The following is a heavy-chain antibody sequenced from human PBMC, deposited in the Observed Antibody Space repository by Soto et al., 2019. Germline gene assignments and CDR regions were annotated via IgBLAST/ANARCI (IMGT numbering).Heavy chain of an antibody. CDR1: GASIGTNNW. D-gene: IGHD1-7*01. Sequence: SETLSLTCAVSGASIGTNNWWSWVRQPPGKGLEWIGEVYHSGTTNCNPSLKSRVTISVDTSKNQFSLKLSSMTAADTAVYYCARVCISGTRRNYYYYYGMDVWGQGTTVTVSS. V-gene: IGHV4-4*02. CDR2: VYHSGTT. CDR3: ARVCISGTRRNYYYYYGMDV. J-gene: IGHJ6*02.